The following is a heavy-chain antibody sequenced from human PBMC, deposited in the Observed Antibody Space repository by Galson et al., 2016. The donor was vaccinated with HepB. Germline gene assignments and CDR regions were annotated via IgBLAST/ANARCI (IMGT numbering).Heavy chain of an antibody. V-gene: IGHV4-59*01. J-gene: IGHJ4*02. CDR3: ARRGDLSDFDY. CDR1: GGSISSDY. Sequence: SETLSLTCSVSGGSISSDYWSWIRQPPGKGLEWIGYIYYGGGTDYNPSLKSRVTISVDTSKKQFYLKLSSVTAADTAVYYCARRGDLSDFDYWGQGTLVTVSS. D-gene: IGHD3-16*02. CDR2: IYYGGGT.